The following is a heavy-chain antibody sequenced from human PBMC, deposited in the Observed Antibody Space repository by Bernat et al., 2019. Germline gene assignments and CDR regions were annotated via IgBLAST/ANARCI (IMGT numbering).Heavy chain of an antibody. CDR2: ISGSGGST. CDR1: GFTFSSYA. V-gene: IGHV3-23*01. J-gene: IGHJ4*02. CDR3: AKDLADYHGSGSYYNGCDY. Sequence: EVQLLESGGGLVQPGGSLRLSCAASGFTFSSYAMSWVRQAPGKGLEWVSAISGSGGSTYYADSVKGRFTISRDNSKNTLYLQMNSLRAEDTAVYYCAKDLADYHGSGSYYNGCDYWGQGTLVTVSS. D-gene: IGHD3-10*01.